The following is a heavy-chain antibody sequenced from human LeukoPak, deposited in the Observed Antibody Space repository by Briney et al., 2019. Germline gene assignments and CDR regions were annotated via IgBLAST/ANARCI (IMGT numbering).Heavy chain of an antibody. Sequence: SETLSLTCTVSGGSISSYYWSWTRQPPGKGLEWIGYIYYSGSTNYNPSLKSRVTISVDTSKNQFSLKLSSVTAADTAVYYCAGVVVNWFDPWGQGTLVTVSS. V-gene: IGHV4-59*08. CDR3: AGVVVNWFDP. D-gene: IGHD2-15*01. CDR1: GGSISSYY. J-gene: IGHJ5*02. CDR2: IYYSGST.